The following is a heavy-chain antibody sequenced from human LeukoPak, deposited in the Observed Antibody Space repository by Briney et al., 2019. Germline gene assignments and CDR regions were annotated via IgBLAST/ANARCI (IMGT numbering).Heavy chain of an antibody. CDR1: GYTFPSYG. V-gene: IGHV1-18*01. J-gene: IGHJ4*02. CDR2: ISGYNGNT. D-gene: IGHD6-19*01. CDR3: ARADSIAVAGYPAGVRNLPDGY. Sequence: GATVKVSCKSSGYTFPSYGFSWVRQAPGKGLEWMGWISGYNGNTNYAQKLQGRVTMTTDTSTSTVYMELRSLRSDDTAVYYCARADSIAVAGYPAGVRNLPDGYWGQGTLVTVSS.